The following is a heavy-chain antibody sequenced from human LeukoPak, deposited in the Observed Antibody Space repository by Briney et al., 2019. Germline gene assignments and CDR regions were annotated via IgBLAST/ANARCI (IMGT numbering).Heavy chain of an antibody. CDR2: IYYSGST. CDR3: ARADSSTFDY. CDR1: GGSISSYY. J-gene: IGHJ4*02. Sequence: SETLSLTCAVYGGSISSYYWSWIRQPPGKGLEWIGYIYYSGSTNYNPSLKSRVTISVDRSKNQFSLKLSSVTAADTAVYYCARADSSTFDYWGQGTLVTVSS. V-gene: IGHV4-59*12. D-gene: IGHD6-13*01.